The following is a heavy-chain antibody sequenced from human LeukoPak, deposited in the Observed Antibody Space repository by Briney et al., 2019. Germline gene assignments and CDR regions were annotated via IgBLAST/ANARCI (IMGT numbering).Heavy chain of an antibody. V-gene: IGHV3-23*01. CDR2: ISGSGGST. J-gene: IGHJ2*01. Sequence: GGSLRLSCAASGFTFSSYAMSWVRQAPGKGLEWVSAISGSGGSTYYADSVKGRFTISRDNSKNSLYLQMNSLRAEDTAVYYCAKARLVYDSSGYPIFWYLDLWGRGTLVTVSS. CDR1: GFTFSSYA. D-gene: IGHD3-22*01. CDR3: AKARLVYDSSGYPIFWYLDL.